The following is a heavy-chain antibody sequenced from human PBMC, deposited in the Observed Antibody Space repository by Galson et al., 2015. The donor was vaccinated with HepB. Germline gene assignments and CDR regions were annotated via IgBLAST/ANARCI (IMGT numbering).Heavy chain of an antibody. CDR2: ISAYNGNT. CDR1: GYTFTSYG. D-gene: IGHD6-19*01. V-gene: IGHV1-18*04. Sequence: SVKVSCKASGYTFTSYGVSWVRQAPGQGLEWMGWISAYNGNTNYAQKLRGRVTMTTDTSTSTAYMELRSLRSDDTAVYYCARGGGRVAVAGTADYWGQGTLVTVSS. J-gene: IGHJ4*02. CDR3: ARGGGRVAVAGTADY.